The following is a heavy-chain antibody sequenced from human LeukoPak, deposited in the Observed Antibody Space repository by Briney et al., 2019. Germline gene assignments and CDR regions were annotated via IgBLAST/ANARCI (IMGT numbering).Heavy chain of an antibody. CDR1: GYTFTNYD. Sequence: GASVKVSCKASGYTFTNYDINWVRQATGQGLEWMGWMNPTSGNTGYAQKFQGRVTITADKSTGTAYMELSSLRSEDTAVYYCASPAYCGGDCYPAQFDYWGQGTLVTVSS. J-gene: IGHJ4*02. V-gene: IGHV1-8*01. CDR3: ASPAYCGGDCYPAQFDY. D-gene: IGHD2-21*02. CDR2: MNPTSGNT.